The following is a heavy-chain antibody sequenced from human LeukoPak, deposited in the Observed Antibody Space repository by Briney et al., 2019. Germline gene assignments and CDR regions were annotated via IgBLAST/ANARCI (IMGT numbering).Heavy chain of an antibody. CDR2: INHSGST. D-gene: IGHD3-3*01. V-gene: IGHV4-34*01. J-gene: IGHJ4*02. Sequence: SETLSLTCAVYGGSFSGYYWSWIRQPPGKGLEWIGEINHSGSTNYNPSLKSRVTISVDTSKNQFSLKLSSVTAADTAVYYCARLPSLNYDFWSGQGDYWGQGTLVIVSS. CDR3: ARLPSLNYDFWSGQGDY. CDR1: GGSFSGYY.